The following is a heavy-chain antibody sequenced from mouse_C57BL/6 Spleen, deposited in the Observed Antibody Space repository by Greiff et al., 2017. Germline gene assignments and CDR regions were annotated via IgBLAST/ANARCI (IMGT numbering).Heavy chain of an antibody. V-gene: IGHV1-54*01. D-gene: IGHD1-1*01. J-gene: IGHJ1*03. CDR2: INPGSGGT. CDR3: AREGYGSSPYWYFDV. Sequence: VKLQESGAELVRPGTSVKVSCKASGYAFTNYLIEWVKQRPGQGLEWIGVINPGSGGTNYNEKFKGKATLTADKSSSTAYMQLSSLTSEDSAVYFCAREGYGSSPYWYFDVWGTGTTVTVSS. CDR1: GYAFTNYL.